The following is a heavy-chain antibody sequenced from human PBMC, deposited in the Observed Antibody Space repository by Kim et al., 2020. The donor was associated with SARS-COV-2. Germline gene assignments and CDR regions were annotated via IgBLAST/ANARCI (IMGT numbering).Heavy chain of an antibody. CDR1: GFTFSSFG. Sequence: GGSLRLSCAASGFTFSSFGMHWVRQAPGKGLEWVAVISCDGSNKYYADSVKGRFTISRDNSKNTLYLQMNSLRAEDTAVYYCAKCWDSSGSGYLQHWGQGNLVTVS. V-gene: IGHV3-30*18. D-gene: IGHD3-22*01. CDR2: ISCDGSNK. CDR3: AKCWDSSGSGYLQH. J-gene: IGHJ1*01.